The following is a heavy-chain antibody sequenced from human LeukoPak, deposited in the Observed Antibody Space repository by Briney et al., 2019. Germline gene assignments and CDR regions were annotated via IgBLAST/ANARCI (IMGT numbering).Heavy chain of an antibody. CDR1: GFTFSSYA. V-gene: IGHV3-23*01. CDR3: AKLGYCSSTSPCYFDY. Sequence: GGSLRLSCAASGFTFSSYAMNWVRQAPGKGLEWVSAISGSGGSTYYADSVKGRFTISRDNSKNTLYLQMNSLRAEDTAVYYCAKLGYCSSTSPCYFDYWGQGTLVTVSS. CDR2: ISGSGGST. J-gene: IGHJ4*02. D-gene: IGHD2-2*01.